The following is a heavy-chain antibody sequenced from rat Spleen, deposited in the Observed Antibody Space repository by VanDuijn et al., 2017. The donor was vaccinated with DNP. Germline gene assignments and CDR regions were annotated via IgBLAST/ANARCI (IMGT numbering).Heavy chain of an antibody. D-gene: IGHD1-2*01. J-gene: IGHJ2*01. V-gene: IGHV5-58*01. CDR1: GFTFSTYW. CDR2: INTDGGST. Sequence: EVQLVETGGGLVQPGRSLKLSCVASGFTFSTYWMFWIRQAPGKGLEWVASINTDGGSTYYPDSVKGRFTISRDNAENTVYLQMNSLRSDDTATYYCASWAPIAPISTSNYWGQGVMVTVSS. CDR3: ASWAPIAPISTSNY.